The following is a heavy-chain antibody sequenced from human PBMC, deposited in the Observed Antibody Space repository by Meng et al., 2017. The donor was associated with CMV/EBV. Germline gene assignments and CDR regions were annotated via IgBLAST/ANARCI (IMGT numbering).Heavy chain of an antibody. D-gene: IGHD6-6*01. V-gene: IGHV1-69*05. CDR2: IIPIFGTA. J-gene: IGHJ2*01. CDR1: CTFSSYA. CDR3: ARDPSIAARPGGWYFDL. Sequence: CTFSSYAISWVRQAPGQGLEWMGGIIPIFGTANYAQKFQGRVTITTDESTSTAYMELSSLRSEDTAVYYCARDPSIAARPGGWYFDLWGRGTLVTVSS.